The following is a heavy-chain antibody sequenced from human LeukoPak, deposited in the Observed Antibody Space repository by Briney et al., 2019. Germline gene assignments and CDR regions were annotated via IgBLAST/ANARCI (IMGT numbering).Heavy chain of an antibody. CDR2: ISGSGGST. V-gene: IGHV3-23*01. CDR1: GFTFSSYA. D-gene: IGHD5-24*01. J-gene: IGHJ4*02. CDR3: AKHPRATGEPHAPDY. Sequence: PGGSLRLSCAASGFTFSSYAMSWVRQAPGKGLEWVSAISGSGGSTYYADSVKGRLTISRDNSKSTLYLQMNSLRAEDTAVYYCAKHPRATGEPHAPDYWGQGTLVTVSS.